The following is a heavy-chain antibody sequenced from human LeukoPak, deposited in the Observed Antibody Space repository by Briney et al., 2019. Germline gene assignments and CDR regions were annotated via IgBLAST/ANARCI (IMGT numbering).Heavy chain of an antibody. J-gene: IGHJ5*02. CDR1: GFTFSSYA. CDR2: ISGSGGST. Sequence: GGSLRLSCAASGFTFSSYAMSWVRQAPGKGLEWVSAISGSGGSTYYADSVKGRFTISRDNSKNTLYLQMNSLRAEDTAVYYCAKDSQRGIVVVPAARFDPGGQGTLVTVSS. D-gene: IGHD2-2*01. CDR3: AKDSQRGIVVVPAARFDP. V-gene: IGHV3-23*01.